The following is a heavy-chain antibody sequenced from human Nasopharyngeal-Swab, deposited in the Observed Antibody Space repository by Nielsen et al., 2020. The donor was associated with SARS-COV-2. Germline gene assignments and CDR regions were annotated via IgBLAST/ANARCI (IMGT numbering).Heavy chain of an antibody. D-gene: IGHD1-1*01. CDR3: ARDAPPARLGY. CDR2: ISSSSSYI. J-gene: IGHJ4*02. Sequence: VRQAPGEGLEWVSSISSSSSYIYYADSVKGRFTVSRDNAKNSLYLQMNSLRAGDTAIYYCARDAPPARLGYWGQGTLVTVSS. V-gene: IGHV3-21*01.